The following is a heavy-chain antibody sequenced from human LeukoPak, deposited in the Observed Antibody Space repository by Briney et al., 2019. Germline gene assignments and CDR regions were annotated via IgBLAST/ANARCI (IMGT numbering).Heavy chain of an antibody. CDR1: GFTFSSYW. J-gene: IGHJ2*01. Sequence: GGSLRLSCAASGFTFSSYWMHWVRQAPGKGLVWVSRINSNGSSTSYADSVKGRFTISRDNAKNSLYLQMNSLRAEDTALYYCAKDIAAAGTGWYFDLWGRGTLVTVSS. V-gene: IGHV3-74*01. CDR3: AKDIAAAGTGWYFDL. CDR2: INSNGSST. D-gene: IGHD6-13*01.